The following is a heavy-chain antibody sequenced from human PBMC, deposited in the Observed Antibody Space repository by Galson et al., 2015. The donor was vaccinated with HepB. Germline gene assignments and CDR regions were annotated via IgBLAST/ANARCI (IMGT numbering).Heavy chain of an antibody. V-gene: IGHV3-66*01. CDR3: AGGRTYGDNRITDFDY. CDR1: GFTVSSNY. CDR2: IYSGGST. Sequence: SLRLSCAVSGFTVSSNYMSWVRQAPGKGLEWVPVIYSGGSTYYADSVKGRFTISRDNAKNSLYLQMNSLRAEDTAVYYCAGGRTYGDNRITDFDYWGQGTLVTVSS. D-gene: IGHD4-17*01. J-gene: IGHJ4*02.